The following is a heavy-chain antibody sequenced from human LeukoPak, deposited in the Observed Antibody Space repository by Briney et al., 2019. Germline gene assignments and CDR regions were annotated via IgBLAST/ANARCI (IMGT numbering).Heavy chain of an antibody. Sequence: PGGSLRLSCAVSGFTFSSYEMNWVRQAPGKGLEWVAVISYDGSNKYYADSVKGRFTISRDNSKNTLYLQMNSLRAEDTAVYYCAKEKGYSSSWTFDYWGQGTLVTVSS. V-gene: IGHV3-30*18. D-gene: IGHD6-13*01. CDR1: GFTFSSYE. CDR3: AKEKGYSSSWTFDY. CDR2: ISYDGSNK. J-gene: IGHJ4*02.